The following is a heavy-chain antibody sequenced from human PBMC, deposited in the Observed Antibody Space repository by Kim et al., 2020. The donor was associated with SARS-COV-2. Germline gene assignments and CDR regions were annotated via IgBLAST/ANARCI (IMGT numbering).Heavy chain of an antibody. V-gene: IGHV2-70*01. CDR1: GFSLSTSGMC. J-gene: IGHJ6*02. CDR2: IDWDDDK. Sequence: SGPTLVNPTQTLTLTCTFSGFSLSTSGMCVSWIRQPPGKALEWLALIDWDDDKYYSTSLKTRLTISKDTSKNQVVLTMTNMDPVDTATYYCARIPVVPAGIGSYFYYGRDVWGQGTTVTVSS. D-gene: IGHD2-2*01. CDR3: ARIPVVPAGIGSYFYYGRDV.